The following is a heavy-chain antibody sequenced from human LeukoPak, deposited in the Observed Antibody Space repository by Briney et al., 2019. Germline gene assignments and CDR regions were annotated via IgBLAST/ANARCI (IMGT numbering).Heavy chain of an antibody. CDR1: GFIFSNYA. CDR2: IKDDGAEK. V-gene: IGHV3-7*01. CDR3: GRDPYYDALDY. J-gene: IGHJ4*02. D-gene: IGHD3-16*01. Sequence: GGSLRLSCAASGFIFSNYAMRWVRQAPGKGLEWVANIKDDGAEKYYVESVEGRFTISRDNAKNSLYLQMNRLRAEDTAVYYCGRDPYYDALDYWGQGTLVTVSS.